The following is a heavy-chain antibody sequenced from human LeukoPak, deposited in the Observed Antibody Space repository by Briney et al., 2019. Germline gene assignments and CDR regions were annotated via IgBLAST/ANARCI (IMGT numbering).Heavy chain of an antibody. CDR2: IYYSGST. V-gene: IGHV4-39*01. CDR3: ARGRGYGGNFRKFDY. Sequence: SETLSLTCTVSGGSISSSSYYWGWIRQPPGKGLEWIGSIYYSGSTYYNPSLKSRVTISVDTSKNQFSLKLSSVTAADTAVYYCARGRGYGGNFRKFDYWGQGTLVTVSS. J-gene: IGHJ4*02. CDR1: GGSISSSSYY. D-gene: IGHD4-23*01.